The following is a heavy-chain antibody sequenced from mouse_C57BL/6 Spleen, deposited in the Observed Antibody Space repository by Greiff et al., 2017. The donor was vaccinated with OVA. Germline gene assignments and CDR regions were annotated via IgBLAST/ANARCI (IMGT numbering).Heavy chain of an antibody. CDR3: TRGGSNYGDYFDY. J-gene: IGHJ2*01. V-gene: IGHV5-9-1*02. D-gene: IGHD2-5*01. Sequence: EVKLMESGEGLVKPGGSLKLSCAASGFTFSSYAMSWVRQTPEKRLEWVAYISSGGDYIYYADTVKGRFTISRDNARNTLYLQMSSLKSEDTAMYYCTRGGSNYGDYFDYWGQGTTLTVSS. CDR2: ISSGGDYI. CDR1: GFTFSSYA.